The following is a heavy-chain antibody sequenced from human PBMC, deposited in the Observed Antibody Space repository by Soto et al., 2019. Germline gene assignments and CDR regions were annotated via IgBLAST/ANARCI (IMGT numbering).Heavy chain of an antibody. V-gene: IGHV3-30-3*01. D-gene: IGHD3-3*01. J-gene: IGHJ2*01. Sequence: QVQLVESGGGVVQPGRSLRLSCAASGFTFSSYAMHWVRQAPGKGLEWVAVISYDGSNKYYADSVKGRFTISRDNSKNTLYLHMNSLRAEDTAVYYCARGPAYYDFWSGYSPSDPDWYFDLWGRGTLVTVSS. CDR2: ISYDGSNK. CDR3: ARGPAYYDFWSGYSPSDPDWYFDL. CDR1: GFTFSSYA.